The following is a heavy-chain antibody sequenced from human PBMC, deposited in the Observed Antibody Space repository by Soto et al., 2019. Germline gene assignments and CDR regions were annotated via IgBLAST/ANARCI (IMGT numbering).Heavy chain of an antibody. V-gene: IGHV4-34*01. CDR2: INHSGST. CDR1: GGSFSGYY. CDR3: ARGGDIVVVPAAMEQTYYFDY. D-gene: IGHD2-2*01. Sequence: SETLSLTCAVYGGSFSGYYWSWIRQPPGKGLEWIGEINHSGSTNYNPSLKSRVTISVDTSKNQFSLKLSSVTAADTAVYYCARGGDIVVVPAAMEQTYYFDYWGQGTLVTVSS. J-gene: IGHJ4*02.